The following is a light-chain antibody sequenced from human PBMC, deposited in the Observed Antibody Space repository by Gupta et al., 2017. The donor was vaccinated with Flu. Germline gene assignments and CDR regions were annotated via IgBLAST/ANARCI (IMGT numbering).Light chain of an antibody. J-gene: IGLJ3*02. CDR1: YGSVATNKL. CDR2: ATT. CDR3: VLYMGNGILV. Sequence: TFTLTCGLNYGSVATNKLHSWYQQAPGQAPRSLMFATTARSTGVPDRFSGSILGNKAALTIAVAQADDEADYYCVLYMGNGILVFGGGTRLTGL. V-gene: IGLV8-61*01.